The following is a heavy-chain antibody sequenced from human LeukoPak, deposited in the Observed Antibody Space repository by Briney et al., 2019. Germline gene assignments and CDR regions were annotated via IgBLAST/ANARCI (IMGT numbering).Heavy chain of an antibody. CDR1: GGSISSSSYY. D-gene: IGHD4-17*01. V-gene: IGHV4-61*01. Sequence: SQTLSLTCAVSGGSISSSSYYWSWIRQPPGKGLEWIGYIYYSGSTNYNPSLKSRVTISVDTSKNQFSLKLSSVTAADTAVYYCARGRSTVDYWGQGTLVTVSS. CDR2: IYYSGST. J-gene: IGHJ4*02. CDR3: ARGRSTVDY.